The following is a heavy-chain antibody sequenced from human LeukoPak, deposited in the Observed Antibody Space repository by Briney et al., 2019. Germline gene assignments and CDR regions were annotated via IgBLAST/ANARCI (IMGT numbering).Heavy chain of an antibody. J-gene: IGHJ5*02. CDR3: ARGEFGSGDYVPFDP. D-gene: IGHD4-17*01. Sequence: GASVKVSCKASGYTLTGYYMHWVRQAPGQRPEWVGWISPKSDDKRYAQKFQGRVTMTRDTSISTAYMELRRLRTDDTAVYYCARGEFGSGDYVPFDPWGQGTLVTVSS. V-gene: IGHV1-2*02. CDR2: ISPKSDDK. CDR1: GYTLTGYY.